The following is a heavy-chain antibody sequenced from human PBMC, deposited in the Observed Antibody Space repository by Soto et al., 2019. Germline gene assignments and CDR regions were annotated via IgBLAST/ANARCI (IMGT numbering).Heavy chain of an antibody. CDR1: GFTFSSSG. D-gene: IGHD5-12*01. V-gene: IGHV3-30*03. CDR3: ARAGKWLRFLGFDY. Sequence: QVQLVESGGGVVQPGRSLRLSCAASGFTFSSSGMHWVRQAAGKGLEWVAVISYDGSNKYYADSVKGRFTISRDNSKNTLYLQMNSLRAEDTAVYYCARAGKWLRFLGFDYWGQGTLVTVSS. CDR2: ISYDGSNK. J-gene: IGHJ4*02.